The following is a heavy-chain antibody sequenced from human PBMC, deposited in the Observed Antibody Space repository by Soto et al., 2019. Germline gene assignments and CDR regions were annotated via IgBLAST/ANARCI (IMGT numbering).Heavy chain of an antibody. CDR1: GGTINSSSYI. Sequence: SATLSPTCRVSGGTINSSSYIWGWVRQTQGKGLEWIGSIYYSGSTYYNPSLRRRVTISVDTSKTLFSLKLSSVTAADTVVFYCARHYSSGSRNWFDPWGQGTLVTVSS. CDR3: ARHYSSGSRNWFDP. J-gene: IGHJ5*02. V-gene: IGHV4-39*01. CDR2: IYYSGST. D-gene: IGHD6-19*01.